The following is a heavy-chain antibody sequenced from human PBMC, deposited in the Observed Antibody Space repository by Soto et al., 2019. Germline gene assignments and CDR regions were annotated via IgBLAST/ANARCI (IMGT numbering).Heavy chain of an antibody. Sequence: ASVKVSCKASAGTFSSYAISWVRQAPGQGLEWMGGIIPIFGTANYAQKFQGRVTITADESTSTAYMELSSLRSEDTAVYYCARTGSIAALNRHYYYYGMDVWGQGTTVTVSS. CDR2: IIPIFGTA. V-gene: IGHV1-69*13. CDR1: AGTFSSYA. D-gene: IGHD6-6*01. CDR3: ARTGSIAALNRHYYYYGMDV. J-gene: IGHJ6*02.